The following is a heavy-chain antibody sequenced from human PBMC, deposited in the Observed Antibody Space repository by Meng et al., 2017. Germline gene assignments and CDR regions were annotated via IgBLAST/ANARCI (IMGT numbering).Heavy chain of an antibody. J-gene: IGHJ4*02. CDR2: INHSGST. V-gene: IGHV4-34*01. D-gene: IGHD2-15*01. Sequence: GEFKHWGEGLLKPSETLSLPCAVYGGSFSGYYWRWTRQPPGKGLEWIGEINHSGSTNYNPSRKSRVTISVDTSKNQFSLKLSSVTAADTAVYYCAREVVAALDYWGQGTLVTVSS. CDR3: AREVVAALDY. CDR1: GGSFSGYY.